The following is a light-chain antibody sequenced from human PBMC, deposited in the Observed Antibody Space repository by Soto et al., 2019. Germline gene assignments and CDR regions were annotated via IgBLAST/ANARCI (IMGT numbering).Light chain of an antibody. CDR3: ATWDDSLNGPV. CDR1: SSNLGDNT. CDR2: RNN. Sequence: QYVLTQPPSASGTPGQRVTISCSGSSSNLGDNTVNWYQQLPGTAPKLLIYRNNRRPSEVPDRFSGSKSGTSASLAISGLQSDDEADYYCATWDDSLNGPVFGGGTKLTVL. V-gene: IGLV1-44*01. J-gene: IGLJ3*02.